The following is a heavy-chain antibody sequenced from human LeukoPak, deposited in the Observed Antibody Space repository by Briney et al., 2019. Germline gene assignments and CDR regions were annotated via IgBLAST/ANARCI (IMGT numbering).Heavy chain of an antibody. J-gene: IGHJ4*02. D-gene: IGHD2-2*02. CDR3: ARSTPAVPFNY. Sequence: GGSLRLSCAASGFTFSTYWMHWVRQAPGKGLVWVSRINSDGSITNYADSVKGRFTISTDNAENTLYLQMNSLRAEDTAVYYCARSTPAVPFNYWGQGTLVTVSS. CDR2: INSDGSIT. CDR1: GFTFSTYW. V-gene: IGHV3-74*01.